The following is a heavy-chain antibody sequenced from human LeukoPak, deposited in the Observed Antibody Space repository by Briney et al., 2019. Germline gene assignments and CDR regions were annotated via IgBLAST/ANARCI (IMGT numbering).Heavy chain of an antibody. V-gene: IGHV3-21*01. Sequence: AGGSLRLSCAASGFTFSSYAMSWVRQAPGKGLEWVSSISSSSSYIYYADSVKGRFTISRDNAKNSLYLQMNSLRAEDTAVYYCARVGIDFWSGVYYYYMDVWGKGTTVTVSS. CDR2: ISSSSSYI. CDR3: ARVGIDFWSGVYYYYMDV. J-gene: IGHJ6*03. CDR1: GFTFSSYA. D-gene: IGHD3-3*01.